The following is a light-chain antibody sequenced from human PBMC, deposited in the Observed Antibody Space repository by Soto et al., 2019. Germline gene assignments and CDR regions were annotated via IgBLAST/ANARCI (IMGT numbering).Light chain of an antibody. CDR2: GAS. V-gene: IGKV3-20*01. J-gene: IGKJ1*01. CDR3: QHYNSYSEA. Sequence: ESVLTQSPGTLSWSPGERATLSCRASQSVSSVYLAWYQQKPGQAPRLLIYGASSRATGIPDRFSGSGSGTEFTLTLSSLQPDDFATYYCQHYNSYSEAFGQGTKVDIK. CDR1: QSVSSVY.